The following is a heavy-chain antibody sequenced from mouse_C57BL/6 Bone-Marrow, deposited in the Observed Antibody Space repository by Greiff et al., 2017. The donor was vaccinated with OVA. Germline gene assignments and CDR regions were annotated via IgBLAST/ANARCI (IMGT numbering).Heavy chain of an antibody. V-gene: IGHV6-3*01. CDR2: IRLKSDNYAT. CDR3: TYYYGSVYFDY. D-gene: IGHD1-1*01. Sequence: EVHLVESGGGLVQPGGSMKLSCVASGFTFSNYWMNWVRQSPEKGLEWVAQIRLKSDNYATHYAESVKGRFTISRDDSKSSVYLQMNNLRAEDTGIYYCTYYYGSVYFDYWGQGTTLTVSS. J-gene: IGHJ2*01. CDR1: GFTFSNYW.